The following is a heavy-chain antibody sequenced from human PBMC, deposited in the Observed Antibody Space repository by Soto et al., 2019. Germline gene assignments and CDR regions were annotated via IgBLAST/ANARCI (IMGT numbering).Heavy chain of an antibody. V-gene: IGHV4-34*01. D-gene: IGHD2-15*01. J-gene: IGHJ3*02. CDR1: NGSFSVYY. CDR3: ARDATRRGASDI. CDR2: INHAGST. Sequence: SETLSLTCAVYNGSFSVYYWTWIRQPPGKGLEWIGEINHAGSTNYNPSLKSRVTISLDTSRNQFSLKLRSVTAADTAVYYCARDATRRGASDIWGQGTMVTVSS.